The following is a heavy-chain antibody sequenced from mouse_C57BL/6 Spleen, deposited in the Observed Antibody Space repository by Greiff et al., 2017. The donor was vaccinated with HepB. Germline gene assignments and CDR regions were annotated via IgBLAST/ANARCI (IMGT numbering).Heavy chain of an antibody. V-gene: IGHV5-12*01. D-gene: IGHD1-1*01. CDR1: GFTFSDYY. Sequence: EVMLVESGGGLVQPGGSLKLSCAASGFTFSDYYMYWVRQTPEKRLEWVAYISNGGGSTYYPDTVKGRFTISRDNAKNTLYLQMSRLKSEDTAMYYCARPAYYYGSSYVLYFDVWGTGTTVTVSS. J-gene: IGHJ1*03. CDR3: ARPAYYYGSSYVLYFDV. CDR2: ISNGGGST.